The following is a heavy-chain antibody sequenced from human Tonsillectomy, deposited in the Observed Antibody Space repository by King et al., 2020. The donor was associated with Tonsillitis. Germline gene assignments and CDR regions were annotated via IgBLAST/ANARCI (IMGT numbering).Heavy chain of an antibody. CDR1: GYTFTSYY. D-gene: IGHD6-19*01. J-gene: IGHJ6*02. CDR2: INPSGGST. Sequence: VQLVQSGAEVKKPGASVKVSCKASGYTFTSYYMHWVRQAPGQGLEWMGIINPSGGSTSYAQKFQGRVTMTRDTSTSTVYMELSSLRSEDTAVYYCARDLGAVASKTIIRGYYGMDVWGQGTTVTVSS. V-gene: IGHV1-46*03. CDR3: ARDLGAVASKTIIRGYYGMDV.